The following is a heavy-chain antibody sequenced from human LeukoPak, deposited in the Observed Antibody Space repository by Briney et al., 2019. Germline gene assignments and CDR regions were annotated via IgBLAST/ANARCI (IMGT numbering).Heavy chain of an antibody. CDR3: ARGGFYCGDDCYVDY. Sequence: SETLSLTCAVYGASFSFYYWSWIRQPPEKGLEWIGEINLSGSTNYNPSLKSRVTISIDTSKNQFSLKLSSVTAADTAVYYCARGGFYCGDDCYVDYWGQGTLVTVSS. CDR1: GASFSFYY. CDR2: INLSGST. D-gene: IGHD2-21*02. V-gene: IGHV4-34*01. J-gene: IGHJ4*02.